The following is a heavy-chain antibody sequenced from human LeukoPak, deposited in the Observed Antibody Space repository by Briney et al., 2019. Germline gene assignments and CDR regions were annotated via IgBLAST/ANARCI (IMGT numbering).Heavy chain of an antibody. D-gene: IGHD5-24*01. CDR1: GFTFSSYA. CDR3: ARDPSRDGYKGIDY. CDR2: ISYDGSNK. Sequence: GGSLGLSCAASGFTFSSYAMSWVRQAPGKGLEWVAVISYDGSNKYYADSVKGRFTISRDNSKNTLYLQMNSLRAEDTAVYYYARDPSRDGYKGIDYWARKPWSPSPQ. V-gene: IGHV3-30-3*01. J-gene: IGHJ4*02.